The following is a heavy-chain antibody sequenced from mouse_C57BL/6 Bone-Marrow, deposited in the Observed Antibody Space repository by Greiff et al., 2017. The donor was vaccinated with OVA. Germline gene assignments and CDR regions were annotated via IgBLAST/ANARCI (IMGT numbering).Heavy chain of an antibody. J-gene: IGHJ2*01. CDR2: IDPETGGT. D-gene: IGHD2-2*01. CDR3: TREGYYGYDEESD. CDR1: GYTFTDYE. V-gene: IGHV1-15*01. Sequence: QVHVKQSGAELVRPGASVTLSCKASGYTFTDYEMHWVKQTPVHGLEWIGAIDPETGGTAYNQKFKGKAILTADKSSSTAYMELRSLTSEDSAVYYCTREGYYGYDEESDWGQGTTLTVSS.